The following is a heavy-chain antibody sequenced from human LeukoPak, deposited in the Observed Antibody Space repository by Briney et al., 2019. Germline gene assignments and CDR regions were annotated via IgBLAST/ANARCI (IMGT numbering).Heavy chain of an antibody. Sequence: GGSLRLSCAASGFTFSSHVMNWVRLAPGKGLEWVSSISSSGRYLYYADSVRGRFTISRDNAKNSLYLELNSLRAEDTAIYYCARATFIVEATTTGAFDVWGQGTLVTVSS. CDR3: ARATFIVEATTTGAFDV. CDR2: ISSSGRYL. D-gene: IGHD3-22*01. J-gene: IGHJ3*01. V-gene: IGHV3-21*06. CDR1: GFTFSSHV.